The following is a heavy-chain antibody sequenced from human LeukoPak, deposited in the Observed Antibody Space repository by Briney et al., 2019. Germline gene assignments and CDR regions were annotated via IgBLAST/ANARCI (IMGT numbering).Heavy chain of an antibody. D-gene: IGHD6-19*01. CDR1: GGSISSYY. CDR3: AKDRRQWLRGPFDS. V-gene: IGHV4-59*01. CDR2: IYSGST. J-gene: IGHJ5*01. Sequence: PSETLSLTCTVSGGSISSYYWNWIRQPPGKGLEWIGYIYSGSTNYNPSLKSRVTISVDTSKNQFSLKLRSVTAADTAVYYCAKDRRQWLRGPFDSWGQGTLVTVSS.